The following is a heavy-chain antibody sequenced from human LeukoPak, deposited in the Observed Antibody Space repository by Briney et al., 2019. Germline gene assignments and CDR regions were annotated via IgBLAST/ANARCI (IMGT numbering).Heavy chain of an antibody. Sequence: GGSLRLPCAASGFTFNSYWMHWVRQAPGKGLVWVSHINGDGSYTNYADSMQGRFTISRDTAKNTLYLQMNSLRAEDTAVYYCAKDGNFGSGSYYRGDSWGQGTLVTVSS. CDR2: INGDGSYT. CDR3: AKDGNFGSGSYYRGDS. CDR1: GFTFNSYW. D-gene: IGHD3-10*01. V-gene: IGHV3-74*01. J-gene: IGHJ4*02.